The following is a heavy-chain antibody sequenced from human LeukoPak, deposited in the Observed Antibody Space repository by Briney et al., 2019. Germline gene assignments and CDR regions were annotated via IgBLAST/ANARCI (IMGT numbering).Heavy chain of an antibody. Sequence: SETLSLTCSVSDDSITMYYWTWIRQPPGKGLEWIGYVDHTGSTNFNPSLNGRVSISRDTTKNLFSLRLRSVTAADPAVYFCARGRVSSSTWYSTYYYYFYMDVWGKGTTVTVSS. CDR3: ARGRVSSSTWYSTYYYYFYMDV. CDR1: DDSITMYY. CDR2: VDHTGST. D-gene: IGHD1-1*01. V-gene: IGHV4-59*01. J-gene: IGHJ6*03.